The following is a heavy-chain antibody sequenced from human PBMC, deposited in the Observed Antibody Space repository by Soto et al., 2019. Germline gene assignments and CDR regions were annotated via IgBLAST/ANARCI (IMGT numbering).Heavy chain of an antibody. Sequence: QVQLVQYGAEMKKPGSSVKVSCQSSGGTFNTYAMNWVRQAPGQGPEWMGDISPMFGAANYAPKFQGRVTITADESTGTSYMQLSSLTSADTALYFCAREVQVHTPAFVYWGQGTLVTVSS. J-gene: IGHJ4*02. D-gene: IGHD2-2*02. CDR2: ISPMFGAA. CDR3: AREVQVHTPAFVY. CDR1: GGTFNTYA. V-gene: IGHV1-69*19.